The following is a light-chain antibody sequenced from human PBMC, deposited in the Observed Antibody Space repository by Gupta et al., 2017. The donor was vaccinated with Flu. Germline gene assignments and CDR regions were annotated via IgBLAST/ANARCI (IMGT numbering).Light chain of an antibody. CDR3: SSHAGRVTWV. CDR2: DVT. Sequence: QSAPTQRRSVSGSPGQSVTISCTGSSNDVGGSNRVSWYQQRPGKAPKLILYDVTERPSGVPDRFSGSKSGNTASLTISGLQADDEADYYCSSHAGRVTWVFGTGTTVTVL. J-gene: IGLJ1*01. V-gene: IGLV2-11*01. CDR1: SNDVGGSNR.